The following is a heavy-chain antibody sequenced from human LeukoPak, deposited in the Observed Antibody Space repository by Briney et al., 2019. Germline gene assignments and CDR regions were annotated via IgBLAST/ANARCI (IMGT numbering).Heavy chain of an antibody. J-gene: IGHJ5*02. CDR2: NTPSGGST. CDR3: ARDNSVGDYAWWFDP. Sequence: ASVKVSCKASGYTFTNYYMHWVRQAPGQGLEWLGLNTPSGGSTWYAQKFQGRVTMTRDMSTSTDYMELSSLRSEDTAVYYCARDNSVGDYAWWFDPWGQGTLVTVSS. V-gene: IGHV1-46*01. D-gene: IGHD1-26*01. CDR1: GYTFTNYY.